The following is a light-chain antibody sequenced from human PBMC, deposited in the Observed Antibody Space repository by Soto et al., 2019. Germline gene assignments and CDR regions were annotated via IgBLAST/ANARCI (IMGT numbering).Light chain of an antibody. CDR3: QQYNGWLWT. J-gene: IGKJ1*01. V-gene: IGKV3D-15*01. Sequence: EIVMTQSPATLSASPGERVTLSCRVSQSVSGNLAWYQQKPGQAPRLLICGAVTRATGIPARFSGRGSGTEFTLTITSLQSEDFAVYFCQQYNGWLWTFGQGTKVDIK. CDR2: GAV. CDR1: QSVSGN.